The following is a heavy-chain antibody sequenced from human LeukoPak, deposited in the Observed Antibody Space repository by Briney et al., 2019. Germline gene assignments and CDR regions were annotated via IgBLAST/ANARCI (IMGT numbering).Heavy chain of an antibody. D-gene: IGHD3-10*01. CDR2: IYPGDSDT. Sequence: GESLKISCKASGYSFITHWIAWVRQTPGKGLEWMGIIYPGDSDTKYSPSFQGQVTISADKSISTAYLQWSSLKASDTAMYYCAKGAGGSGSYYPFFWGQGTLVTVSS. CDR3: AKGAGGSGSYYPFF. CDR1: GYSFITHW. J-gene: IGHJ4*02. V-gene: IGHV5-51*01.